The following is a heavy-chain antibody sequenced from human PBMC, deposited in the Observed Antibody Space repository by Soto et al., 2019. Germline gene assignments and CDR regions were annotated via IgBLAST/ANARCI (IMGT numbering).Heavy chain of an antibody. CDR1: GYSFTTYG. CDR3: AREGPAPYYYYGMDV. J-gene: IGHJ6*02. V-gene: IGHV1-18*01. Sequence: QVQLVQSGGEVKKPGASVKVSCKTSGYSFTTYGISWVRQAPGQGLEWMGWISAYNGNTNYAQKLQGRVTMTTDTPTGTASMELRSLRSDDTAAYYCAREGPAPYYYYGMDVWGQGSAVTVSS. CDR2: ISAYNGNT.